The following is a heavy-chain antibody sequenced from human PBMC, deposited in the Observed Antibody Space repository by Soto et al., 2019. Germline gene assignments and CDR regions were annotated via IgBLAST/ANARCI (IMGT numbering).Heavy chain of an antibody. V-gene: IGHV4-39*01. Sequence: SETLSLTCTVSGGSISSSSYSWGWIRQPPGKGLEWIGNIYYSGRTYYNPSLKSRVTISVDTSKNQFSLKLSSVTAADTAVYYCARRAQDGYSSGWYFDYWGQGTLVTVSS. CDR1: GGSISSSSYS. D-gene: IGHD6-19*01. CDR2: IYYSGRT. J-gene: IGHJ4*02. CDR3: ARRAQDGYSSGWYFDY.